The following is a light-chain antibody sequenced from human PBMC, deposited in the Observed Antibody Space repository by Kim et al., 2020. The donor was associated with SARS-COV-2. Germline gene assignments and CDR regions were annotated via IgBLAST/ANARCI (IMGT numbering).Light chain of an antibody. J-gene: IGKJ4*01. CDR2: GAS. Sequence: SPGESAIPSCSASQSVSSNFAWYQQNPGQAPRLLIYGASTRATGTPARCSGSGSGTEFTLTISILQSEDFAVYYCQQYNNCPPFTFGGGTKVDIK. V-gene: IGKV3-15*01. CDR1: QSVSSN. CDR3: QQYNNCPPFT.